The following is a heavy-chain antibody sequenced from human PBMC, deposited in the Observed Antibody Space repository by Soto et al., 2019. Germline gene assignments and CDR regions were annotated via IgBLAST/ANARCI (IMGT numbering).Heavy chain of an antibody. CDR2: ISWNTGSI. D-gene: IGHD6-19*01. J-gene: IGHJ6*02. CDR1: GFNFDDYA. V-gene: IGHV3-9*01. CDR3: ARAFTSGWFGEYYHGMDV. Sequence: GGSLRLSCAASGFNFDDYAMYWVRQAPGKGLEWVSGISWNTGSIGYVDSVKGRFTISRDNAKNSLYLQKNSLRTEDTALYFCARAFTSGWFGEYYHGMDVWGQGT.